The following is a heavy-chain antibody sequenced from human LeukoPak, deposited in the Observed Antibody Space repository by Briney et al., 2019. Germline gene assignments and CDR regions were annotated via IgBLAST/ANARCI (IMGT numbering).Heavy chain of an antibody. J-gene: IGHJ4*02. CDR2: IYYSGST. Sequence: PSETLSLTCTVSGGSISSSSYYWGWIRQPPGKGLEWIGSIYYSGSTYYNPSLKSRVTISVDTSKNQFSLKLSSVTAADTAVYYCARGGNSNRGNDYWGQGTLVTVSS. V-gene: IGHV4-39*01. CDR1: GGSISSSSYY. D-gene: IGHD4-23*01. CDR3: ARGGNSNRGNDY.